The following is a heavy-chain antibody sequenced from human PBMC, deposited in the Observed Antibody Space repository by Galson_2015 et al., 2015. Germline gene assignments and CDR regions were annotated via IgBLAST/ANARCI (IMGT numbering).Heavy chain of an antibody. CDR1: GFSFGSYA. Sequence: LRLSCAASGFSFGSYAISWVRQAPGKGLEWVSVVSYSGANTYYADSVKGRFTISRDNSKNTLYLQMNRLRAEDTAIYYCAKGSGFCRGGSCLNWFDPWGQGTLVTVFS. D-gene: IGHD2-15*01. V-gene: IGHV3-23*01. CDR3: AKGSGFCRGGSCLNWFDP. CDR2: VSYSGANT. J-gene: IGHJ5*02.